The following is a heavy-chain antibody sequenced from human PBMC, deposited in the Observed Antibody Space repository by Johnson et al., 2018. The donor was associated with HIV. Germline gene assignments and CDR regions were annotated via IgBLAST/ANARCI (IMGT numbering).Heavy chain of an antibody. CDR3: ARGIVEVQPRYRLLRDDVFDV. Sequence: VQLVESGGGVVRPGGSLRLSCAASGFTFDDSGMSWVRQAPGKGLEWVSGISWNSGRAGYADSVKGRLSISSDTAKNSLYLQMDILRAKDTALCYCARGIVEVQPRYRLLRDDVFDVWGQGTMVTVSS. CDR1: GFTFDDSG. V-gene: IGHV3-20*04. CDR2: ISWNSGRA. D-gene: IGHD2-15*01. J-gene: IGHJ3*01.